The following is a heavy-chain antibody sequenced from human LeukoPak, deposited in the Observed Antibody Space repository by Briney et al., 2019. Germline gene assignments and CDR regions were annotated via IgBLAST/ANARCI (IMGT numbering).Heavy chain of an antibody. Sequence: ASVKVSCKASGYIFTGYYIHWVRQAPGQGLEWMGMINPSGGRTTYAKKFQGRVTMTRDTSTNTVYTELSSLRSDDTAVYYCARDGGTAEYSSGSDYWGQGTLVTVSS. D-gene: IGHD5-18*01. CDR1: GYIFTGYY. V-gene: IGHV1-46*01. CDR2: INPSGGRT. J-gene: IGHJ4*02. CDR3: ARDGGTAEYSSGSDY.